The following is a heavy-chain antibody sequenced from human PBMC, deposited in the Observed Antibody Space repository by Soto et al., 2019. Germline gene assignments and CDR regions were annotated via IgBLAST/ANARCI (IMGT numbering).Heavy chain of an antibody. CDR3: ARAWYSSGWTD. Sequence: SETLSLTCTVSGGSISSYYWSWIRQPPGKGLEWIGYIYYSGSTNYNPSLKSRVTISVDTSKNQFSLKLSSVTAADTAVYYCARAWYSSGWTDWGQGTLVTVSS. CDR1: GGSISSYY. J-gene: IGHJ4*02. D-gene: IGHD6-19*01. V-gene: IGHV4-59*01. CDR2: IYYSGST.